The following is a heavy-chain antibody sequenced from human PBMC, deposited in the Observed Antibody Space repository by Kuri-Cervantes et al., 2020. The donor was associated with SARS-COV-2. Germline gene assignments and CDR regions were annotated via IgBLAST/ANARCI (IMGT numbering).Heavy chain of an antibody. Sequence: ASVKVSCNAAGDTCTGYYMHWVRQAPGQGLEWMVWINPNSGGTNYEQKFQGWVTMTRDTSISTAYMEVSRLTSDDTAVYYCARGARITIFGVVIRGRENPCFDTWGQGTLVTVSS. CDR3: ARGARITIFGVVIRGRENPCFDT. CDR2: INPNSGGT. D-gene: IGHD3-3*01. CDR1: GDTCTGYY. J-gene: IGHJ5*02. V-gene: IGHV1-2*04.